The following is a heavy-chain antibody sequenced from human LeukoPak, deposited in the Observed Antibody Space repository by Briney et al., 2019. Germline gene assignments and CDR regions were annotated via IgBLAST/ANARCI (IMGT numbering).Heavy chain of an antibody. V-gene: IGHV3-30*19. Sequence: GGSLRLSCAASGFTFSSYGMHWVRQAPGKGLEWVAVISYDGSNKYYADSVKGRFTISRDNSKNTLYLQMNSLRAEDTAVYYCAREGRGRVFGVVIMDYYYYMDVWGKGTTVTVSS. CDR1: GFTFSSYG. CDR2: ISYDGSNK. CDR3: AREGRGRVFGVVIMDYYYYMDV. D-gene: IGHD3-3*01. J-gene: IGHJ6*03.